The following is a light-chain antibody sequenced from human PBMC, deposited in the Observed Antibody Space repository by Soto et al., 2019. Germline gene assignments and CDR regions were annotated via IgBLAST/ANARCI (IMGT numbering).Light chain of an antibody. V-gene: IGKV2-28*01. CDR1: QSLLHSNGYNY. CDR2: LGS. CDR3: MQALQTPRT. J-gene: IGKJ1*01. Sequence: DIVMTQSPLSLPVTPGEPASISCRSSQSLLHSNGYNYLDWYLQKPGQSPQLLIYLGSNRASGVPDRFSGSGSGTDFKLKIRRVEAEDVGVYYCMQALQTPRTFGQGTKVEIK.